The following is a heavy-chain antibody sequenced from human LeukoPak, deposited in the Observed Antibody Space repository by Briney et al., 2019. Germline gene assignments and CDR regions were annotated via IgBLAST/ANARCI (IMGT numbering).Heavy chain of an antibody. CDR1: GGPFRNYA. CDR2: IIPIFGRA. J-gene: IGHJ4*02. V-gene: IGHV1-69*13. CDR3: ATDWGFTYGYYGVY. D-gene: IGHD5-18*01. Sequence: WASVKVSCKTSGGPFRNYAISWVRQAPGQGLEWMGGIIPIFGRANYAQKFQGRDTITADESTSTAYMEMTSLRSEDTAVYYCATDWGFTYGYYGVYWGQGTLVTVAS.